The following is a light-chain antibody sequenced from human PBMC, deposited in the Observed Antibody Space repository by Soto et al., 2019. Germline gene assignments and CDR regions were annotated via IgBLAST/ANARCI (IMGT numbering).Light chain of an antibody. J-gene: IGLJ1*01. CDR1: SSNVGNNY. Sequence: QAVVTQPPSVSAAPGQTVTISCSGSSSNVGNNYVSWYQHLPGTAPKLLIYETNRRPAGISDRFSGSKSGTSATLGITGLQTADEADYYCETWDTSLSAGRVFGPGTKVTVL. V-gene: IGLV1-51*02. CDR2: ETN. CDR3: ETWDTSLSAGRV.